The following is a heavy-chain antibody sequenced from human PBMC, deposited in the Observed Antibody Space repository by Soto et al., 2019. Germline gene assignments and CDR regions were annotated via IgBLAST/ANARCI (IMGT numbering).Heavy chain of an antibody. CDR3: ARESQLYYFDY. D-gene: IGHD1-1*01. CDR2: IYYSGST. V-gene: IGHV4-59*01. Sequence: SETLSLTCTVSGGSISSYYWSWIRQPPGKGLEWIGYIYYSGSTNYNPSLKSRVTISVDTSKNQFSLKLSSVTAADTVVYYCARESQLYYFDYWGQGTLVTVSS. J-gene: IGHJ4*02. CDR1: GGSISSYY.